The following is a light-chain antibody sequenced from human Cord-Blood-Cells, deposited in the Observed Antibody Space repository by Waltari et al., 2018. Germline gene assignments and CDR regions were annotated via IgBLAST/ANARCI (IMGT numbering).Light chain of an antibody. V-gene: IGLV2-23*02. Sequence: QSPLPLPASVSGSPGQSITIPCHGPSRDVRSSNLFSWYQQHPGKAPKLMIYEVSKRPSWVSNRFSGSKSGNTASLTISGLQAEDEADYYCCSYAGSSTYVFGTGTKVTVL. CDR3: CSYAGSSTYV. CDR2: EVS. CDR1: SRDVRSSNL. J-gene: IGLJ1*01.